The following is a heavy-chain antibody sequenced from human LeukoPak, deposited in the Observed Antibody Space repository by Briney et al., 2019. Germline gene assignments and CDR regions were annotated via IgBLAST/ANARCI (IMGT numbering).Heavy chain of an antibody. V-gene: IGHV3-7*03. Sequence: GGSLRLSCAASGFTFTTFWMSWVRQAPGKGLEWVANIKQDGSERYYVDSVKGRFTISRDNAKNSLYLQMNSLRAEDTAVYYCAKDRGYSGYEVGDYWGQGTLVTVSS. CDR1: GFTFTTFW. J-gene: IGHJ4*02. CDR3: AKDRGYSGYEVGDY. CDR2: IKQDGSER. D-gene: IGHD5-12*01.